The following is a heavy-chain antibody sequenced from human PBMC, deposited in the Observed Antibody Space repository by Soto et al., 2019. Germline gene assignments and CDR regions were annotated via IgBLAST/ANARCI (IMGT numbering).Heavy chain of an antibody. CDR2: ISAYNGNT. Sequence: GASVKVSCKASGYTFTSYGISWVRQAPGQGLEWMGWISAYNGNTNYAQKLQGRVTMTTDTSTSTAYMELRSLRSDDTAVYYCARELEYCSSTSCYTNWFEPSGQGTLVTVSS. J-gene: IGHJ5*02. CDR1: GYTFTSYG. D-gene: IGHD2-2*01. CDR3: ARELEYCSSTSCYTNWFEP. V-gene: IGHV1-18*01.